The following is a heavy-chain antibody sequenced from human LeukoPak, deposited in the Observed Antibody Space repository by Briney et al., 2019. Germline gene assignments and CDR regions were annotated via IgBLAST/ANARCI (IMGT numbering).Heavy chain of an antibody. D-gene: IGHD6-19*01. V-gene: IGHV7-4-1*02. Sequence: GASVKVSCKASGYTFTSYAMNWVRQAPGQGLEWMGWINTNTGNPTYAQGFTGRFVFSLDTSVSTAYLQISSLKAEDTAVYYCARDPQWLVRSDAFDIWGQGTMVTVSS. CDR3: ARDPQWLVRSDAFDI. CDR1: GYTFTSYA. CDR2: INTNTGNP. J-gene: IGHJ3*02.